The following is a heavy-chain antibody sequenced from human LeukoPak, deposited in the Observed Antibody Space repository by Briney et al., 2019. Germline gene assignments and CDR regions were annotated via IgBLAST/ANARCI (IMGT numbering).Heavy chain of an antibody. CDR2: ISAYNGNT. CDR1: GYTFTSYG. CDR3: ARGVPYGVTNQYYFDY. J-gene: IGHJ4*02. D-gene: IGHD4-17*01. V-gene: IGHV1-18*01. Sequence: ASVKVSCKASGYTFTSYGISWVRQAPGQGLEWMGWISAYNGNTNYAQKLQGRVTMTTDTSTSTAYMELRSVRSDDTAVYHCARGVPYGVTNQYYFDYWGQATLVTVSS.